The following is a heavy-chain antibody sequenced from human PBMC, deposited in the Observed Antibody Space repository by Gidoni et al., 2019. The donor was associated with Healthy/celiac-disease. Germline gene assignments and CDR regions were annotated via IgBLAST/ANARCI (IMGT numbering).Heavy chain of an antibody. V-gene: IGHV3-48*03. CDR2: IRSSCSSI. D-gene: IGHD3-10*01. CDR1: GFTFSSYE. CDR3: AREASGSYYDAFDI. Sequence: EVQLVESGGGLVQPGGSLRLSCPASGFTFSSYELVWVRQAPGKGLVLFSYIRSSCSSIYYADSVKGRFTISRDNAKNSLYLQMNSLSAEDTAVYYCAREASGSYYDAFDIWGQGTMVPVSS. J-gene: IGHJ3*02.